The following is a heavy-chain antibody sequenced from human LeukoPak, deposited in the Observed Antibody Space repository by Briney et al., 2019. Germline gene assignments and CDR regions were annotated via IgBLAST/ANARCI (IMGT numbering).Heavy chain of an antibody. Sequence: SETLSLTCTVSGGSISSSSYYWGWIRQPPGKGLEWIGSIYYSGSTYYNPSLKSRVTISVDTSKNQFSLKLSSVTAADTAVYYCARDRLGLDPWGQGTLVTVSS. J-gene: IGHJ5*02. V-gene: IGHV4-39*07. D-gene: IGHD3-16*01. CDR1: GGSISSSSYY. CDR2: IYYSGST. CDR3: ARDRLGLDP.